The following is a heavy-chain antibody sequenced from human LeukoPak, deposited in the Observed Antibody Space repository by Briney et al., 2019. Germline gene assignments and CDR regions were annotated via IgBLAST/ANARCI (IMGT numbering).Heavy chain of an antibody. J-gene: IGHJ6*02. D-gene: IGHD5-18*01. V-gene: IGHV3-43D*03. CDR1: GFTFDDYA. CDR3: AKDMDTAMGYYYYGMDV. CDR2: ISWDGGST. Sequence: GGSLRLSCAASGFTFDDYAMHWVRQAPGKGLEWVSLISWDGGSTYYADSVKGRFTISRDNSKNSLYLQMNSLRAEDTALYYCAKDMDTAMGYYYYGMDVWGQGTTVTVSS.